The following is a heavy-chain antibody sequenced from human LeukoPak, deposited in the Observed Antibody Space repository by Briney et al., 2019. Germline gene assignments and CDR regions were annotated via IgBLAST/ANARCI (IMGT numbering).Heavy chain of an antibody. CDR3: ARDMFRGVPDYYDY. CDR2: INGNGDKT. Sequence: PGGSLRLSCAASGFTFSGFSMHWIRQAPGRGLEYVSAINGNGDKTFYTDSVRGRFTIFRDNSKNTLFLQMGSLRAEDSALYYCARDMFRGVPDYYDYWGQGTLVTVSS. J-gene: IGHJ4*02. V-gene: IGHV3-64*02. CDR1: GFTFSGFS. D-gene: IGHD3-10*01.